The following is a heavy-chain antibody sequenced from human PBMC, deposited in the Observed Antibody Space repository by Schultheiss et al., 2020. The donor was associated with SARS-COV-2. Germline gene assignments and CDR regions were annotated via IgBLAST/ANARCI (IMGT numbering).Heavy chain of an antibody. CDR2: INSDGSST. J-gene: IGHJ6*03. V-gene: IGHV3-74*01. CDR3: ARDHAQPIDYYMDV. CDR1: GFTFSNYW. D-gene: IGHD3-16*02. Sequence: GGSLRLSCAASGFTFSNYWMHWVRQAPGKGLVWVSRINSDGSSTSYADSVKGRFTISRDNAKNSLYLQMNSLRAEDTAVYYCARDHAQPIDYYMDVWGKGTTVTVSS.